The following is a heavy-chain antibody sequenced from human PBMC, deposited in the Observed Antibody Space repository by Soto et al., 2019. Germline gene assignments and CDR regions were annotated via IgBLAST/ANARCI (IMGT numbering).Heavy chain of an antibody. J-gene: IGHJ6*03. Sequence: GGSLRLSCAASGFTFSSYGMHWVRQAPGKGLEWVAVISYDGSNKYYADSVKGRFTISRDNSKNTLYLQMNSLRAEDTAVYYCANSPIFDWNDVSIYYYYYMDVWGKGTTVTVSS. CDR2: ISYDGSNK. V-gene: IGHV3-30*18. CDR3: ANSPIFDWNDVSIYYYYYMDV. D-gene: IGHD1-1*01. CDR1: GFTFSSYG.